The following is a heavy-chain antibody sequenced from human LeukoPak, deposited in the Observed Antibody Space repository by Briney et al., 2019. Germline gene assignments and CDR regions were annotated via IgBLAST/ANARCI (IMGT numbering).Heavy chain of an antibody. J-gene: IGHJ4*02. D-gene: IGHD2-21*02. CDR1: GYTFTGYY. CDR2: INPNSGGT. Sequence: ASVKVSCKASGYTFTGYYMHWVRQAPGQGLEWMGWINPNSGGTNYAQKFQGRVTMTRDTSISTAYMELSRLRSDDTAVYYCARDLASCAGDCRSDGFDSWGQGLLVTVSS. V-gene: IGHV1-2*02. CDR3: ARDLASCAGDCRSDGFDS.